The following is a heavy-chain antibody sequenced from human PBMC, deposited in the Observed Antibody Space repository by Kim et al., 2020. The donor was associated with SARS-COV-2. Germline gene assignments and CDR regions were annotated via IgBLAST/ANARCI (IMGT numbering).Heavy chain of an antibody. CDR3: VTSPTESYNTDRNGFDTFQH. J-gene: IGHJ1*01. CDR2: ISRTGENT. Sequence: GGSLRLSCAASGFTFTNFAMSWVRQAPGQGLEWVSGISRTGENTLYVGSVNGRFTISRDNSKNTLYLQIKSLRAEDTAVYYCVTSPTESYNTDRNGFDTFQHWGHGTLVTVSS. CDR1: GFTFTNFA. D-gene: IGHD3-9*01. V-gene: IGHV3-23*01.